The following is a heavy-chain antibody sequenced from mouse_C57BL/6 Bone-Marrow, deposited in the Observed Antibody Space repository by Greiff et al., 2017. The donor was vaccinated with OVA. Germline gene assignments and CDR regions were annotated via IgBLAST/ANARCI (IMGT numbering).Heavy chain of an antibody. D-gene: IGHD2-12*01. CDR2: INPNNGGT. CDR1: GYTFTDYN. CDR3: ARLRRFFDY. Sequence: EVKLQESGPELVKPGASVKMSCKASGYTFTDYNMHWVKQSHGKSLEWIGYINPNNGGTSYNQKFKGKATLTVNKSSSTAYMELRSLTSEDSAVYYCARLRRFFDYWGQGTTLTVSS. V-gene: IGHV1-22*01. J-gene: IGHJ2*01.